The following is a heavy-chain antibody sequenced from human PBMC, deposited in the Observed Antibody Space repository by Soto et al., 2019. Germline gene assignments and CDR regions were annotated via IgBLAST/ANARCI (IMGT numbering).Heavy chain of an antibody. D-gene: IGHD4-17*01. J-gene: IGHJ4*01. CDR2: ISAYSGNT. V-gene: IGHV1-18*04. Sequence: QVHLMQSGAEVKKPGASVKVSCKASGYTFTYYEITWVRQAPGQGLEGMGWISAYSGNTNYAQKLQGRLTMTTDTSTNTAYMELRSLRSDDTAVYYCARVVKAGDYGDYGRYYFDYWGHGTLVTVSS. CDR1: GYTFTYYE. CDR3: ARVVKAGDYGDYGRYYFDY.